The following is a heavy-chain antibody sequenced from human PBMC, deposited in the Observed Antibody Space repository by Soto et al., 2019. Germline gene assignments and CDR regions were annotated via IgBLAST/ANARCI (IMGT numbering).Heavy chain of an antibody. Sequence: QVQLVQSGAEVKKPGSSVKVSCKASGGTFSNYALDWVRQAPGQGLEWMGGIIPIFGTVRHAQNFQGRVTITADDYTATAYMELSSLREDDTAMYYCATGGERDYYDQSGWRWGQGTLVTVSS. D-gene: IGHD3-22*01. CDR3: ATGGERDYYDQSGWR. CDR2: IIPIFGTV. J-gene: IGHJ1*01. V-gene: IGHV1-69*12. CDR1: GGTFSNYA.